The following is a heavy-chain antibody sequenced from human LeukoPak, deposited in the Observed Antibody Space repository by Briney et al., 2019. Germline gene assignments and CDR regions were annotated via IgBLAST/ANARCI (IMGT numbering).Heavy chain of an antibody. J-gene: IGHJ4*02. Sequence: GGSLRLSCAASGFTFSSYSMNWVRQAPGKGLEWVSYISSSSSTIYYADSVKGRFTISRDNAKNSLYLQMNSLRAEDTAVYYCARRGCSGGSCYFFDYWGQGTLVTVSS. CDR1: GFTFSSYS. D-gene: IGHD2-15*01. V-gene: IGHV3-48*01. CDR2: ISSSSSTI. CDR3: ARRGCSGGSCYFFDY.